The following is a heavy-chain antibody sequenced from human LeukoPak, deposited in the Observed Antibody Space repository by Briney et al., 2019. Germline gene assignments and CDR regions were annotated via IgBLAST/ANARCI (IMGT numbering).Heavy chain of an antibody. CDR1: GFTFSSYS. Sequence: GGSPRLSCAASGFTFSSYSMNWVRQAPGKGLEWVSSISSSSSYIYYADSVKGRFTISRDNAKNSLYLQMNSLRAEDTAVYYCARDYLDYDILTGYPCFDYWGQGTLVTVSS. D-gene: IGHD3-9*01. J-gene: IGHJ4*02. V-gene: IGHV3-21*01. CDR3: ARDYLDYDILTGYPCFDY. CDR2: ISSSSSYI.